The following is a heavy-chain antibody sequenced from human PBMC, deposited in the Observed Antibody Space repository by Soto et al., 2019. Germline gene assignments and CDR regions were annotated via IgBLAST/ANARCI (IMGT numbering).Heavy chain of an antibody. CDR3: ARARQRDTGRGLDV. V-gene: IGHV4-59*01. CDR2: ISYSGST. D-gene: IGHD5-18*01. Sequence: QVQLQESGPGLVKPSETMSLTCTISGDSINNYFWNWIRQIPGKGLEWIGYISYSGSTSYNPSLQSRVTISSDTSKNHFSLKLSSVTAADTAVYYCARARQRDTGRGLDVWGQGTTVTVSS. J-gene: IGHJ6*02. CDR1: GDSINNYF.